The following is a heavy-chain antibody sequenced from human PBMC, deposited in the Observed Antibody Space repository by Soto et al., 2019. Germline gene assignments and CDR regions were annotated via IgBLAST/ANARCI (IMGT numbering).Heavy chain of an antibody. CDR1: GGSFSGYY. V-gene: IGHV4-34*01. D-gene: IGHD3-10*01. CDR2: INHSGST. CDR3: ARRFPRGETTTYYFDY. J-gene: IGHJ4*02. Sequence: SETLSLTCAVYGGSFSGYYWSWIRQPPGKGLEWIGEINHSGSTNYDPSLKSRVTISVDTSKNQFSLKLSSVTAADTAVYYCARRFPRGETTTYYFDYWGQGTLVTVSS.